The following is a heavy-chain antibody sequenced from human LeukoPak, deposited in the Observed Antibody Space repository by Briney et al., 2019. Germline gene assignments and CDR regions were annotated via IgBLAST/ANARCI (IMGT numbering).Heavy chain of an antibody. CDR1: GYTFTGYY. CDR3: ARDGSSETDYYYYYYMDV. Sequence: ASVKVSCKASGYTFTGYYMHWVRQAPGQGLEWMGWINPYSGGTNYAQNFQGRVTMTRDTSISTAYMELSRLRSDDTAVYYCARDGSSETDYYYYYYMDVWGKGPRSPSP. V-gene: IGHV1-2*02. J-gene: IGHJ6*03. CDR2: INPYSGGT. D-gene: IGHD6-13*01.